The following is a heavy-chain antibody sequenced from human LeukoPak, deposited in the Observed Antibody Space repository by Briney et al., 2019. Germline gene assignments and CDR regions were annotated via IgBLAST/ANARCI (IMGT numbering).Heavy chain of an antibody. Sequence: RASVKVSCKASGGTFSSYAISWVRQAPGQGLEWMGGIIPIFGTANYAQKFQGRVTITADESTSTAYMELSSLRSEDSAVYYCARNYKRGDYVWGSYRPENDAFDIWGQGTMVTVSS. CDR1: GGTFSSYA. CDR2: IIPIFGTA. D-gene: IGHD3-16*02. J-gene: IGHJ3*02. V-gene: IGHV1-69*13. CDR3: ARNYKRGDYVWGSYRPENDAFDI.